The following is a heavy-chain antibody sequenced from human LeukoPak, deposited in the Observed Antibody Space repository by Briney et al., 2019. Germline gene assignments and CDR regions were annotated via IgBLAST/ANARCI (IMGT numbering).Heavy chain of an antibody. J-gene: IGHJ4*02. CDR3: ARDISGYCDY. Sequence: QSGGSLRLSCAASGFTFSSCGIHWVRQPPGMGLEWVAAIWYDGSNKYFADSVKGRFTISRDNSKNALYLQMNSLRAEDTAVYYCARDISGYCDYWGQGTLVIVSS. D-gene: IGHD3-22*01. CDR1: GFTFSSCG. CDR2: IWYDGSNK. V-gene: IGHV3-33*01.